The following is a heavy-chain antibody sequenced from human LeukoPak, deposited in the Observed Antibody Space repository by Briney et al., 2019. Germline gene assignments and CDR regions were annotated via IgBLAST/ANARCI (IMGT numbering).Heavy chain of an antibody. CDR1: GFTFSSYG. J-gene: IGHJ6*02. V-gene: IGHV3-30*18. CDR2: ISYDGSNK. Sequence: PGGSLRLSCAASGFTFSSYGMHWVRQAPGKGLEWEAVISYDGSNKYYADSVKGRFTISRDNSKNTLYLQMNSLRAEDTAVYYCAKDLRSSSWYLSDYYYYYGMDVWGQGTTVTVSS. CDR3: AKDLRSSSWYLSDYYYYYGMDV. D-gene: IGHD6-13*01.